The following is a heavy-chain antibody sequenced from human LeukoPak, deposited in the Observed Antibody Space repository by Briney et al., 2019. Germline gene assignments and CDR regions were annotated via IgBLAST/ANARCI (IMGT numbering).Heavy chain of an antibody. V-gene: IGHV3-66*01. D-gene: IGHD3-10*01. CDR1: GFTVSSNY. Sequence: GGSLRLSRAASGFTVSSNYMSWVRQAPGKGLEWVSVIYSGGSTYYADSVKGRFTISRDNSKNTLYLQMNSLRAEDTAVYYCARGGITMVRGVTVLHKNWFDPWGQGTLVTVSS. CDR2: IYSGGST. J-gene: IGHJ5*02. CDR3: ARGGITMVRGVTVLHKNWFDP.